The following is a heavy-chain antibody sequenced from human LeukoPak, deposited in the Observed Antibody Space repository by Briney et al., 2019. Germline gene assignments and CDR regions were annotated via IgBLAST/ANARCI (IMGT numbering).Heavy chain of an antibody. CDR3: ARVGNWDPVYYFDF. D-gene: IGHD1-26*01. CDR2: IWHSGIA. Sequence: SETLSLTCTVSGYAISSGHYWGWIRQPPGKGLEWIGNIWHSGIAYYNSSLRSRVTISVDTSKNQFSLNLSSVTAADAAVYYCARVGNWDPVYYFDFWGQGTPVTVSS. J-gene: IGHJ4*02. CDR1: GYAISSGHY. V-gene: IGHV4-38-2*02.